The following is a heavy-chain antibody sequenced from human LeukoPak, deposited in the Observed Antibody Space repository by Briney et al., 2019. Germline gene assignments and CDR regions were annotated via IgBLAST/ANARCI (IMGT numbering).Heavy chain of an antibody. CDR1: GFTFSSYG. V-gene: IGHV3-48*04. J-gene: IGHJ4*02. D-gene: IGHD2-8*01. CDR2: ISSSGDTK. Sequence: GGSLRLSCVASGFTFSSYGIHWVRQAPGKGLEWISYISSSGDTKYYADSVKGRFTISRDNAKNSLSLQMNSLRAEDAAIYYCVRNVNGLYGYWGQGTLVTISS. CDR3: VRNVNGLYGY.